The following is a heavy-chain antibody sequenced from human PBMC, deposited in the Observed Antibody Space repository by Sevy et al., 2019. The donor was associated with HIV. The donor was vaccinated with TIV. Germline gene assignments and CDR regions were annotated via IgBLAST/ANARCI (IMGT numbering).Heavy chain of an antibody. CDR3: ITDPAYRGYDEEVINYYFYGMDV. CDR2: IKSEFDGGAI. D-gene: IGHD5-12*01. V-gene: IGHV3-15*01. J-gene: IGHJ6*02. CDR1: GFTFSSAW. Sequence: GGSLRLSCTASGFTFSSAWMSWVRQAPGKGLEWVGRIKSEFDGGAIDYAAPVKGRFSISREDSKNTVYLQMNSLKTEGTAVYYCITDPAYRGYDEEVINYYFYGMDVWGQGTTVTVSS.